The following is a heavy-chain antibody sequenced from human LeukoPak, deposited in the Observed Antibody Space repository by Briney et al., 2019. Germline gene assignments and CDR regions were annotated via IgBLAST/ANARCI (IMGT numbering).Heavy chain of an antibody. CDR2: IYYSGST. V-gene: IGHV4-39*01. Sequence: SETLSLTCTVSGGSISSSSYYWGWIRQPPGKGLEWIGSIYYSGSTYYNPSLKSRVTISVDTSKNQFSLKLSSVTAADTAVYYCSRASLSLPAAKPGRAFDIWGQGTMVTVSS. CDR3: SRASLSLPAAKPGRAFDI. J-gene: IGHJ3*02. CDR1: GGSISSSSYY. D-gene: IGHD2-2*01.